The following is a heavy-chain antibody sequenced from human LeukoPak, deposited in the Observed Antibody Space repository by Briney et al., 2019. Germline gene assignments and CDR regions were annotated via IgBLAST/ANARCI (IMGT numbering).Heavy chain of an antibody. Sequence: PSETLSLTCSVSGGSISSSSSYWGWIRQPPGKGLEWIGSIYYSGSTYYNPSLKSRVTISVDTSKKQFSLKLGSVTAADTAVYYCARYYCGGDCYSGYFDYWGQGTLVTVSS. V-gene: IGHV4-39*01. CDR3: ARYYCGGDCYSGYFDY. D-gene: IGHD2-21*02. CDR2: IYYSGST. J-gene: IGHJ4*02. CDR1: GGSISSSSSY.